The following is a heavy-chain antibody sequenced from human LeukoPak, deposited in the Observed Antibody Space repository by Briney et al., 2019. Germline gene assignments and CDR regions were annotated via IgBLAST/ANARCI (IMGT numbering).Heavy chain of an antibody. V-gene: IGHV4-59*08. J-gene: IGHJ4*02. D-gene: IGHD6-13*01. CDR3: ARSFSSSWYYLDY. CDR1: GGSISSYY. CDR2: IYYSGST. Sequence: SETLSLTRTVSGGSISSYYWSWIRQPPGKGLEWIGYIYYSGSTNYNPSLKSRVTISIDTSKNQFSLKLSSVTAADTAVYYCARSFSSSWYYLDYWGQGTLVTVSS.